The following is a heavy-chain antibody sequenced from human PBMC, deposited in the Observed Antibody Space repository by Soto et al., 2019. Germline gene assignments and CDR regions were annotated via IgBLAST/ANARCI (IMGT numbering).Heavy chain of an antibody. J-gene: IGHJ4*02. CDR3: ARYCNKDDWRHLDYFDY. CDR1: GDSVSNGMYC. Sequence: LSLTWPDSGDSVSNGMYCWRWIRRPPGKGLEWIGNVYFTGTTIYNPSLKSRVTMSVDTYKDQFFLKLTSVTAADTAVYYCARYCNKDDWRHLDYFDYWGLGTLVTVSS. CDR2: VYFTGTT. V-gene: IGHV4-61*01. D-gene: IGHD2-8*01.